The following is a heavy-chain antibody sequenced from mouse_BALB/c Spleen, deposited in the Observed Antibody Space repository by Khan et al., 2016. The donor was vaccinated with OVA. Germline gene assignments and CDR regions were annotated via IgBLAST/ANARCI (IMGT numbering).Heavy chain of an antibody. V-gene: IGHV1-4*01. CDR1: GYTFTSYT. Sequence: QMQLEESGAELARPGASVKMSCKASGYTFTSYTIHWIKKRPGQGLEWIGYINPSNGYTNYNQKFKDKATLTTDKSSTTAYLQLSSLTSDDSAVYNCVRDGAYHRNDGWFAYWGQGTLVNVAA. D-gene: IGHD2-14*01. CDR3: VRDGAYHRNDGWFAY. CDR2: INPSNGYT. J-gene: IGHJ3*01.